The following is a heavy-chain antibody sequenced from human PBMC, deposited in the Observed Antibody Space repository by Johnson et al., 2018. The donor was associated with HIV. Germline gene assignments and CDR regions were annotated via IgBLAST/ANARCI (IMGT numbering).Heavy chain of an antibody. Sequence: QMLLVESGGGVVQPGRSLRLSCAASGFTFSSYGMHWVRQAPGKGLEWVAVIWYDGSNKYYADSVEDRFTISRDNSKNTLYLQMNSLRAEDTAVYYCATISVIPSRVNDAFDIWGQGTMVTVSS. V-gene: IGHV3-33*01. CDR3: ATISVIPSRVNDAFDI. D-gene: IGHD3-16*02. CDR2: IWYDGSNK. J-gene: IGHJ3*02. CDR1: GFTFSSYG.